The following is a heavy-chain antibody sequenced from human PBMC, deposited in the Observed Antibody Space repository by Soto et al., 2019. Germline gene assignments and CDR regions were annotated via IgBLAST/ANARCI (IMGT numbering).Heavy chain of an antibody. J-gene: IGHJ4*02. CDR2: IYYSGST. CDR1: GGSISSGDYY. CDR3: ARGGDLLWFGDDY. D-gene: IGHD3-10*01. V-gene: IGHV4-30-4*01. Sequence: SXTLSLTCTVSGGSISSGDYYWSWIRQPPGKGLEWIGYIYYSGSTYYNPSLKSRVTISVDTSKNQFSLKLSSVTAADTAVYYCARGGDLLWFGDDYWGQGTLVTVSS.